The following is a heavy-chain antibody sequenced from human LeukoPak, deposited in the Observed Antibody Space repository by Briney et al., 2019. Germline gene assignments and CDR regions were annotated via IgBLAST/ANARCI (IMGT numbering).Heavy chain of an antibody. D-gene: IGHD3-10*01. CDR3: ARDKGPDGSFFFDN. Sequence: GASVKVSCKASGYTFTSYGISWVRQAPGQGLEWMGWISAYNGNTNYAQKFQGWVTMTRDTSISTAYMELSRLRSDDTAVYYCARDKGPDGSFFFDNWGQGTLVTVSS. J-gene: IGHJ4*02. CDR2: ISAYNGNT. CDR1: GYTFTSYG. V-gene: IGHV1-18*01.